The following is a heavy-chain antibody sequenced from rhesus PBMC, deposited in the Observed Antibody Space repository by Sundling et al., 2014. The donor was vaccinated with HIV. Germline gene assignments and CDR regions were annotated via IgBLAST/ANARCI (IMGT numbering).Heavy chain of an antibody. CDR3: TRDSDWGDYFFY. CDR1: GFTFSNHY. D-gene: IGHD3-34*01. CDR2: IRSKAYGGTA. V-gene: IGHV3-184*01. Sequence: EVQLVESGGGLVQPGGSLRLSCAASGFTFSNHYIYWVRQAPGKGLEWVGFIRSKAYGGTAEYAASVKGRFTISRDDSKSIAYLQMNSLKTEDTAVYYCTRDSDWGDYFFYWGQGVLVTVSS. J-gene: IGHJ4*01.